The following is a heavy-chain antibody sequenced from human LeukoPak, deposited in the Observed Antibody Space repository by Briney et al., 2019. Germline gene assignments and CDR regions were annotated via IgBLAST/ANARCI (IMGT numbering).Heavy chain of an antibody. CDR3: AKDMDGGYYGMDV. Sequence: GRSLRLSCAASGFTFDDYAMHWVRQAPGKGLEWVSGISWNSGSIGYADSVKGRFTISRDNAKNSLYLQMNSLRAEDTALYYCAKDMDGGYYGMDVWGQGTTVTVSS. J-gene: IGHJ6*02. CDR2: ISWNSGSI. CDR1: GFTFDDYA. D-gene: IGHD3-16*01. V-gene: IGHV3-9*01.